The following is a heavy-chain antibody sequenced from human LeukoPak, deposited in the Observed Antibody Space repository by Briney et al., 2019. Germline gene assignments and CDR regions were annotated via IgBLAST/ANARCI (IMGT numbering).Heavy chain of an antibody. CDR2: IYYSGST. D-gene: IGHD4-17*01. Sequence: PSETLSLTCTVSGGSNRSYYWSWIRQPPGKGLEWIGYIYYSGSTNYNPSLKSRVTISVDSSKNQFSLKLSSVTAADTAVYYCARLHDYGDDGWFDPWGQGTLVTVSS. J-gene: IGHJ5*02. CDR1: GGSNRSYY. CDR3: ARLHDYGDDGWFDP. V-gene: IGHV4-59*01.